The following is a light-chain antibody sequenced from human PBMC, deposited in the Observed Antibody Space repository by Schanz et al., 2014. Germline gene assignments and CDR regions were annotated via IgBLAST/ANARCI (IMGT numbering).Light chain of an antibody. CDR2: NTN. CDR1: SGSVSSTYS. CDR3: LLYMYSGMV. J-gene: IGLJ3*02. Sequence: QTVVTQEPSFSVSPGGTVTLTCGLTSGSVSSTYSPSWYQQTPGQAPRPLIYNTNTRSSGVPDRFSGSILGNKAALTITGAQADDESDYYCLLYMYSGMVFGGGTKLTVL. V-gene: IGLV8-61*01.